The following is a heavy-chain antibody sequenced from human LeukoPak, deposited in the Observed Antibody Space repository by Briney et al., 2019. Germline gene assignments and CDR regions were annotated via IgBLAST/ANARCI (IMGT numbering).Heavy chain of an antibody. J-gene: IGHJ4*02. V-gene: IGHV3-48*01. CDR3: ARDSTSGGYGYDY. CDR1: GFTFSSYS. CDR2: ISSSSSTI. D-gene: IGHD5-12*01. Sequence: GGSLRLSCAASGFTFSSYSMNWVRHAPGKGLEWVSYISSSSSTIYYADSVKGPFTISRDNAKNSLYLQMNSLRAEDTAVYYCARDSTSGGYGYDYWGQGTLVTVSS.